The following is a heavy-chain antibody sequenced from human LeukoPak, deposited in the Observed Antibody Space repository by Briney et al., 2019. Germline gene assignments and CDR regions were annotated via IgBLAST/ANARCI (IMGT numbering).Heavy chain of an antibody. CDR3: ARDWFTRLGELSPDRAFDY. CDR1: GFTFGNFW. J-gene: IGHJ4*02. Sequence: GGSLRLSCAASGFTFGNFWMTWVRQAPGKGLEWVANIKHDGSEKYYVDSVKGRFTISRDNAKNSLYLQMNSLRAEDTALYYCARDWFTRLGELSPDRAFDYWGQGTLVTVSS. D-gene: IGHD3-16*02. V-gene: IGHV3-7*03. CDR2: IKHDGSEK.